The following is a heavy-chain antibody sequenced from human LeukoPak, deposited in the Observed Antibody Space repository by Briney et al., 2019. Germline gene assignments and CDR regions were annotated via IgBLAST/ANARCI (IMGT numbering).Heavy chain of an antibody. V-gene: IGHV3-30*02. CDR1: GFTSSSYG. CDR2: IRYDGSNK. D-gene: IGHD3-10*01. Sequence: GGSLRLSCAASGFTSSSYGMHWVRQAPGKGLEWVAFIRYDGSNKYYADSVKGRFTISRDNSKNTLYLQMNSLRAEDTAVYYCAKDLTAGSGSYYTFFDYWGRGTLVTVSS. J-gene: IGHJ4*02. CDR3: AKDLTAGSGSYYTFFDY.